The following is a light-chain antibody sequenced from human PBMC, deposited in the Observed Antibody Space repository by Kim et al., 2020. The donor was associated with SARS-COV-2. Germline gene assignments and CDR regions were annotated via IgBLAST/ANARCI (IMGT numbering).Light chain of an antibody. Sequence: QSALTQPRSVSGSPGQSVTISCNGTSRDIGGHNYVSWYQQLPGKAPKLIIYEVFNRPSGVPERFSASKSGNMASLTISGVQVEDEAYYHCSSYAGGYTFVFGGGTQLTVL. CDR2: EVF. V-gene: IGLV2-11*01. CDR1: SRDIGGHNY. CDR3: SSYAGGYTFV. J-gene: IGLJ2*01.